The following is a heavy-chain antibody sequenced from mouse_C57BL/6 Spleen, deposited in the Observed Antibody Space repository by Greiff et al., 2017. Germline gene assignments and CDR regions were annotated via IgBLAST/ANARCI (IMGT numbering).Heavy chain of an antibody. CDR1: GFNIKDYY. CDR3: ARAGCISYWYFDV. CDR2: IDPEDGET. D-gene: IGHD3-3*01. Sequence: EVQLQQSGAELVKPGASVKLSCTASGFNIKDYYMHWVKQRTEQGLEWIGRIDPEDGETKYAPKFQGKATITADTASNTAYMPLSSRTSEDTAVYYCARAGCISYWYFDVWGTGTTGTVSS. V-gene: IGHV14-2*01. J-gene: IGHJ1*03.